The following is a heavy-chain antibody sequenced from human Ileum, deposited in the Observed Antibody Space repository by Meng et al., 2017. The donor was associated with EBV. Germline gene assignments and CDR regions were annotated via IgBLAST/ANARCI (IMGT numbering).Heavy chain of an antibody. CDR2: MSYTGST. J-gene: IGHJ4*02. V-gene: IGHV4-61*08. Sequence: SVPGLVKPSETLSPTCSFTNGSVSSYGYYWTWIRQPPGKGLEWIGYMSYTGSTNYKSTPKSRVTISVDKSKNQFSLKLSSVTAADTAVYYCARERGGGDRGIQWGQGTLVTVSS. CDR1: NGSVSSYGYY. CDR3: ARERGGGDRGIQ. D-gene: IGHD2-21*02.